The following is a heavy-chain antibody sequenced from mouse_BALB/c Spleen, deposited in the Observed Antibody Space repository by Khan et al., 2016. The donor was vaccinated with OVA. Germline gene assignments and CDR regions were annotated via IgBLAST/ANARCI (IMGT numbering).Heavy chain of an antibody. D-gene: IGHD1-1*02. CDR1: GFTFSDYY. CDR2: ISDGGSST. V-gene: IGHV5-4*02. CDR3: ARAGYGGFAY. Sequence: EVELVESGGGLVKPGGSLKLSCAASGFTFSDYYMYWVRQTPEKRLEWVATISDGGSSTSYPDSMEGRFTISRDNAKNNRYLQMSSPKSEDTAMYYCARAGYGGFAYWGQGTLVTVSA. J-gene: IGHJ3*01.